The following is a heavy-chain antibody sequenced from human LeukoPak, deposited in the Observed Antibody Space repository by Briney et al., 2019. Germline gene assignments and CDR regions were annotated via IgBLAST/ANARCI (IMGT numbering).Heavy chain of an antibody. V-gene: IGHV3-30*18. J-gene: IGHJ4*02. CDR1: GFTFSSYG. Sequence: GRSLRLSCAASGFTFSSYGMHWVRQAPGKGLEWVAVISYDGSNKYYADSVKGRLTISRDNSKNTLYLQMNSLRAEDTAVYYCAKFRSGSPYYDFWSGYPTFGYWGQGTLVTVSS. D-gene: IGHD3-3*01. CDR3: AKFRSGSPYYDFWSGYPTFGY. CDR2: ISYDGSNK.